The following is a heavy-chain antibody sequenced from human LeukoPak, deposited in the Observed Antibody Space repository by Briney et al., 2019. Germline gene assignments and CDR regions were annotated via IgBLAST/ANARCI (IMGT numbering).Heavy chain of an antibody. CDR3: ARDRGYHVDY. CDR2: IDTSGNT. Sequence: TPSETLPLTCTVSGDSYWSWIRQPAGKGLEWIGRIDTSGNTNYNPSLKSRVTMSVDTSKNQFSLNLRSVTAANTAVYYCARDRGYHVDYWGQGTRVTVSS. D-gene: IGHD3-22*01. CDR1: GDSY. V-gene: IGHV4-4*07. J-gene: IGHJ4*01.